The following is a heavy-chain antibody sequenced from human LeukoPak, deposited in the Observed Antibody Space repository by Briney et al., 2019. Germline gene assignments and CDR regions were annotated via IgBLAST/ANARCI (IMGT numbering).Heavy chain of an antibody. J-gene: IGHJ4*02. D-gene: IGHD3-22*01. V-gene: IGHV1-18*01. CDR2: ISAYNGNT. Sequence: ASVKVSCKASGYTFTSYGISWVRQVPGQGLEWMGWISAYNGNTNYAQKLQGRVTMTTDTSTSTAYMELRSLRSDDTAVYYCARGLYYYDSSGYYEENFDYWGQGTLVTVSS. CDR1: GYTFTSYG. CDR3: ARGLYYYDSSGYYEENFDY.